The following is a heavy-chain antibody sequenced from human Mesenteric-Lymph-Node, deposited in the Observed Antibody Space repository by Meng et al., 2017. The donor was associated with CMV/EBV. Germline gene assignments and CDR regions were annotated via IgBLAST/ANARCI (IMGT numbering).Heavy chain of an antibody. Sequence: GTITDYSSSWVRQAPGQGLEWLGGLIPMFGAADYSRTFQGRLTIDADKFTNTVYMRLSSLTSEDTAFYYCARHSPGSGNYYKGLDYWGQGTLVTVSS. CDR3: ARHSPGSGNYYKGLDY. D-gene: IGHD3-10*01. V-gene: IGHV1-69*06. J-gene: IGHJ4*02. CDR1: GTITDYS. CDR2: LIPMFGAA.